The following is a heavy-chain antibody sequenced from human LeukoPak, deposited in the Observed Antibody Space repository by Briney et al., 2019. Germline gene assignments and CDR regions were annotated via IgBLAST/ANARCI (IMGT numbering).Heavy chain of an antibody. CDR3: ARLKYCTNGVCYAGFDY. V-gene: IGHV1-3*01. J-gene: IGHJ4*02. CDR1: GGTFSSYA. Sequence: ASVTVSCKASGGTFSSYAISWVRQAPGQRLEWMGWINAGNGNTKYSQKFQGRVTITRDTSADTAYMELSSLRSEDTAVYYCARLKYCTNGVCYAGFDYWGQGTLVTVSS. D-gene: IGHD2-8*01. CDR2: INAGNGNT.